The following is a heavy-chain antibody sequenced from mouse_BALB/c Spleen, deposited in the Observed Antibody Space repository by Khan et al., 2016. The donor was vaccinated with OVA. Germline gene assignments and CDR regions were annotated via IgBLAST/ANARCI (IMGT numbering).Heavy chain of an antibody. CDR1: GYTFTSYW. J-gene: IGHJ4*01. D-gene: IGHD1-1*01. V-gene: IGHV1S41*01. CDR3: ARGNYYGNSAYAMDY. CDR2: IAPESGST. Sequence: DLVKPGASVKLSCKASGYTFTSYWINWIKQRPGQGLEWIERIAPESGSTSYNEMFKGKATLTVETSSSTAYIQVSSLSSEDSAVFFCARGNYYGNSAYAMDYWGQGTSLTVSS.